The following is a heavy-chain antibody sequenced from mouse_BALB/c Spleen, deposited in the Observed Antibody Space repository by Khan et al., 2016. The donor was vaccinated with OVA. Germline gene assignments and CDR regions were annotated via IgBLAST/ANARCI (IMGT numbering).Heavy chain of an antibody. Sequence: VPLQQSGAELTRPGASVKMSCKASGYTFTSYPMHWGKQRPGPGLEWIGYINPVSDYTNYNQNFKDKAPFTAEKSSSTAYMQRRRLTSEDSAVYYCAKEGAYYRSDGWFAYWGQGTLVTVST. J-gene: IGHJ3*01. CDR3: AKEGAYYRSDGWFAY. CDR2: INPVSDYT. D-gene: IGHD2-14*01. V-gene: IGHV1-4*01. CDR1: GYTFTSYP.